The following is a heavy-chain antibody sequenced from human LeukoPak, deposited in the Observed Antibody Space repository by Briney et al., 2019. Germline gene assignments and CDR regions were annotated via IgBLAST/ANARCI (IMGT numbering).Heavy chain of an antibody. V-gene: IGHV3-23*01. D-gene: IGHD6-6*01. J-gene: IGHJ4*02. CDR1: GFTFSNYV. Sequence: GGSLRLSCAASGFTFSNYVMSWVRQAPGKGLEWVSAVSSSGDSTNYADSVKGRFTISRDNSKNTLYLQMNSLRVEDTAVYYCAKDLVSPARLRDYWGQGTLVTVSS. CDR2: VSSSGDST. CDR3: AKDLVSPARLRDY.